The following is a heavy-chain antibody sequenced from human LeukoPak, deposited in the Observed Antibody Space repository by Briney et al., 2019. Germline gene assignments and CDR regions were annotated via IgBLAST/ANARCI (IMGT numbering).Heavy chain of an antibody. J-gene: IGHJ4*02. CDR2: ISSSSSYT. D-gene: IGHD1-1*01. V-gene: IGHV3-11*06. Sequence: PVGSLRLSCAASGFTFSDYYMSWIRHAPGKGLEWVSYISSSSSYTNYADSVKGRFTISRDNAKNSLYLQMNSLRAEDTAVYYCARGRTGTPFDYWGQGTLVTVSS. CDR1: GFTFSDYY. CDR3: ARGRTGTPFDY.